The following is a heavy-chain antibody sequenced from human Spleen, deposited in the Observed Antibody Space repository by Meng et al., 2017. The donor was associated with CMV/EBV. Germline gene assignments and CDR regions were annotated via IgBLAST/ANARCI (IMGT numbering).Heavy chain of an antibody. CDR3: AHIPLSIAAFDY. J-gene: IGHJ4*02. D-gene: IGHD6-13*01. V-gene: IGHV2-5*02. Sequence: QITLKESGPTLVKPXXTLTLXXTFSGFSLSTSGLGVGWIRQPPGKALEWLALIYWDDDKRYSPSLKSRLTITKDTSKNQVVLTMTNMDPVDTATYYCAHIPLSIAAFDYWGQGTLGTVSS. CDR1: GFSLSTSGLG. CDR2: IYWDDDK.